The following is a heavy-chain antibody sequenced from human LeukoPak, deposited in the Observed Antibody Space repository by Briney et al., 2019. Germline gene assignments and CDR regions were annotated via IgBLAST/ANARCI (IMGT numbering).Heavy chain of an antibody. Sequence: PGGSLRLSCAASGFTFSNYAIHWVRQAPGKGLEWVTFISYDGSSKSYADSVKGRFTISRDNSKNTLYLQMNSLRDDDTAVYYCARGAYSSNWYLNYWGQGTLVTVSS. V-gene: IGHV3-30-3*01. D-gene: IGHD6-13*01. CDR2: ISYDGSSK. J-gene: IGHJ4*02. CDR1: GFTFSNYA. CDR3: ARGAYSSNWYLNY.